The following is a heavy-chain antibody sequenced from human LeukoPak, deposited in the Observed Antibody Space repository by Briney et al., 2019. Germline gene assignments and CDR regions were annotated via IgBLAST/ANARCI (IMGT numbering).Heavy chain of an antibody. CDR2: INRDGSEG. CDR1: GFTFSNYR. Sequence: GGSLRLSCAASGFTFSNYRMTWVRQAPGKGLEWVANINRDGSEGYYVDSVKGRFTISRDDAKSSLYLQMNSLRAEDTAVYYCARDTGALVTHFDSWGQGTLVTVSS. J-gene: IGHJ4*02. D-gene: IGHD5-18*01. V-gene: IGHV3-7*03. CDR3: ARDTGALVTHFDS.